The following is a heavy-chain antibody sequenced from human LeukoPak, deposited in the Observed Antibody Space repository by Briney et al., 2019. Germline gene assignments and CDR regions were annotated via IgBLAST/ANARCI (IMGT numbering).Heavy chain of an antibody. CDR3: AGGGGSSWYVFDPLSWFDP. Sequence: SVKVSCKASGGTFSSYTISWVRQAPGQGLEWMGGIIPIFGTANYAQKFQGRVTITADESTSTAYMELSSLGSEDTAVYYCAGGGGSSWYVFDPLSWFDPWGQGTLVTVSS. CDR2: IIPIFGTA. CDR1: GGTFSSYT. D-gene: IGHD6-13*01. V-gene: IGHV1-69*13. J-gene: IGHJ5*02.